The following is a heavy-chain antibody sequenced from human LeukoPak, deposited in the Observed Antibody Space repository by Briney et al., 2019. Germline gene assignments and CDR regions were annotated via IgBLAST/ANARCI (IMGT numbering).Heavy chain of an antibody. CDR2: IIYSGST. CDR3: ASLHLDHDY. Sequence: SETLSLTCTVSGGSISSGGSYWSWIRQHPGRGMEWIGYIIYSGSTYYIPSLKSRVTISVDTSKDQFSLKLSSVTAADTAVYYCASLHLDHDYWGQGTLVTVSS. V-gene: IGHV4-31*03. D-gene: IGHD3-9*01. CDR1: GGSISSGGSY. J-gene: IGHJ4*02.